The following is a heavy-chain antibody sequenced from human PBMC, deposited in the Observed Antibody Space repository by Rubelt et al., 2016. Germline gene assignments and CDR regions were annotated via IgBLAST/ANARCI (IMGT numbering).Heavy chain of an antibody. V-gene: IGHV2-70*01. CDR3: ALCRGCGVEVDY. Sequence: QVTLRESGPALVKPTQTLTLTCTFSGFSLSTSGMCVSWIRQPPGKALEWLALIDWDDDKYYSTSLKTRLTISKDTSKNQVILTMTNLDPVDKATYYCALCRGCGVEVDYWGQGTLVTVSS. D-gene: IGHD5-24*01. J-gene: IGHJ4*02. CDR1: GFSLSTSGMC. CDR2: IDWDDDK.